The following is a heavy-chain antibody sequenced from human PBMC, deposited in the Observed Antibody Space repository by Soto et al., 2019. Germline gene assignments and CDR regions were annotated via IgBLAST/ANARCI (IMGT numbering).Heavy chain of an antibody. CDR3: AREEIVVVPAATSNYYYYYMDV. Sequence: GGSLRLSCAASGFTFSSYSMNWVRQAPGKGLEWVSSISSSSSYIYYADSVKGRFTISRDNAKNSLYLQMNSLRAEDTAVYYCAREEIVVVPAATSNYYYYYMDVWGKGTTVTVSS. CDR2: ISSSSSYI. J-gene: IGHJ6*03. D-gene: IGHD2-2*01. V-gene: IGHV3-21*01. CDR1: GFTFSSYS.